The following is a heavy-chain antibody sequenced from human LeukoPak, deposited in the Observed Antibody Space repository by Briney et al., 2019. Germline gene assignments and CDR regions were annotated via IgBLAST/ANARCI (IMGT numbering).Heavy chain of an antibody. V-gene: IGHV1-2*02. J-gene: IGHJ3*02. CDR3: ARIRTYSSSWYETPDAFDI. D-gene: IGHD6-13*01. Sequence: ASVEVSCKASGYTFTSYYMHWVRQAPGQGLEWMGWINPNSGGTNYAQKFQGRVTMTRDTSISTAYMELSRLRSDDTAVYYCARIRTYSSSWYETPDAFDIWGQGTMVTVSS. CDR2: INPNSGGT. CDR1: GYTFTSYY.